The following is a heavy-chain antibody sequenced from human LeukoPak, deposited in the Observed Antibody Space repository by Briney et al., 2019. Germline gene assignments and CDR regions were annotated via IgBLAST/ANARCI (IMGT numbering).Heavy chain of an antibody. Sequence: GGSLRLSCAASGFTFSSYGMHWVRQAPGKGLEWVAVIRYDGSNKYYADSVKGRFTISRDNSKNTLYLQMNSLRAEDTAVYYCARTLGYPDAFDIWGQGTMVTVSS. D-gene: IGHD1-1*01. V-gene: IGHV3-30*02. CDR2: IRYDGSNK. CDR3: ARTLGYPDAFDI. J-gene: IGHJ3*02. CDR1: GFTFSSYG.